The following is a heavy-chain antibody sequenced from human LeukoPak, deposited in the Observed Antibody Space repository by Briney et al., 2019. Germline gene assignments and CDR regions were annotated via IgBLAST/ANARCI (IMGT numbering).Heavy chain of an antibody. V-gene: IGHV3-21*01. Sequence: GGSLRLSCAASGFTFSSYSMNWVRQAPGKGLEWVSSISSSSSYIYYADSVKGRFTISRDNAKNSLYLQMNSLRAEDTAVYYCARDRVNFPIWFGESPDYWGQGTLVTVSS. CDR2: ISSSSSYI. CDR3: ARDRVNFPIWFGESPDY. J-gene: IGHJ4*02. D-gene: IGHD3-10*01. CDR1: GFTFSSYS.